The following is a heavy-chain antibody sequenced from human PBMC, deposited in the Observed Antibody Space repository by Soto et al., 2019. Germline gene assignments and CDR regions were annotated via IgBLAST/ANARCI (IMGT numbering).Heavy chain of an antibody. D-gene: IGHD5-18*01. CDR3: ARGVPYSYGYISWFDP. V-gene: IGHV4-59*01. CDR2: IYYSGST. J-gene: IGHJ5*02. CDR1: GGSISSYY. Sequence: SETLSLTCTVSGGSISSYYWSWIRQPPGKGLEWIGYIYYSGSTNYNPSLKSRVTISVDTSKNQFSLKLSSVTAADTAVYYCARGVPYSYGYISWFDPWGQGTLVTVSS.